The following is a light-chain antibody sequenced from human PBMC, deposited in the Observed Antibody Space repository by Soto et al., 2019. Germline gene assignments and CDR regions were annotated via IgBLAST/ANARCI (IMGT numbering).Light chain of an antibody. Sequence: SYELTQPPSMSVSPGQTARITCSGDALPKQYAYWYQQKPGQAPVLVIYKDSERPSGIPERFSGSSSGTTVTLTISGVQAEDEADYYCQSADSSGTYVLFGGGTKLTVL. V-gene: IGLV3-25*03. J-gene: IGLJ2*01. CDR3: QSADSSGTYVL. CDR2: KDS. CDR1: ALPKQY.